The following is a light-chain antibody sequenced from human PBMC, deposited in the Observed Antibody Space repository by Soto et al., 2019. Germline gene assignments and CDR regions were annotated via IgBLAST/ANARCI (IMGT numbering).Light chain of an antibody. CDR3: SSYTSSSSGV. V-gene: IGLV2-14*01. Sequence: QSALTQPASVSGSPGQSITISCTGTSSDVGGFNYVSWYQQHPGKTPKLLIYEVRRRPTGVSDRFSGSKSGNTASLTISGLQAEDEADYYCSSYTSSSSGVFGTGTKLTVL. J-gene: IGLJ1*01. CDR2: EVR. CDR1: SSDVGGFNY.